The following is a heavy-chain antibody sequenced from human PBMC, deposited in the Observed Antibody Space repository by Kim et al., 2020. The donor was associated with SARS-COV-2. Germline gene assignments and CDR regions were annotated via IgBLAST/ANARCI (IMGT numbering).Heavy chain of an antibody. CDR1: GFTFSSQS. CDR2: ISAASDYI. V-gene: IGHV3-21*01. D-gene: IGHD1-1*01. J-gene: IGHJ4*02. CDR3: TRGGRPGVRTDY. Sequence: GGSLRLSCAASGFTFSSQSMNWFRQAPGKGLEWVSSISAASDYIFYADSVKGPFTISRDNAKRSLFLQMNSLRAEDTALYYCTRGGRPGVRTDYWGQGTLVAVSS.